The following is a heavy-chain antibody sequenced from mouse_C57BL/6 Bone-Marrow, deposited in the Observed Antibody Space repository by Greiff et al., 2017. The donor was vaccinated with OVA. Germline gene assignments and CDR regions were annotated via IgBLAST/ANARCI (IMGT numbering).Heavy chain of an antibody. CDR3: ARSTGSYAMDY. Sequence: EVQVVESGGGLVQPGGSLKLSCAASGFTFSDYGMAWVRQAPRKGPEWVAFISNLAYSIYYADTVTGRFTISRENAKKTLYLEMSSLRSEDTAMYYCARSTGSYAMDYWGQGTSVTVSS. CDR2: ISNLAYSI. CDR1: GFTFSDYG. V-gene: IGHV5-15*01. D-gene: IGHD4-1*01. J-gene: IGHJ4*01.